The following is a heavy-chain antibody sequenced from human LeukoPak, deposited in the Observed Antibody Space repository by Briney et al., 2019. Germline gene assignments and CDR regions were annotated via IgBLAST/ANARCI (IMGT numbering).Heavy chain of an antibody. V-gene: IGHV1-69*01. D-gene: IGHD3-16*02. CDR2: IIPIFGTA. CDR3: AREDLMITFGGVIVKYYYYGMDV. J-gene: IGHJ6*02. Sequence: SVKVSCKASGGTFSSYAISWVRQAPGQGLEWMGGIIPIFGTANYAQKFQGRVTITADESTSTAYMELSSLRSEDTAVYYCAREDLMITFGGVIVKYYYYGMDVWGQGTTVTVSS. CDR1: GGTFSSYA.